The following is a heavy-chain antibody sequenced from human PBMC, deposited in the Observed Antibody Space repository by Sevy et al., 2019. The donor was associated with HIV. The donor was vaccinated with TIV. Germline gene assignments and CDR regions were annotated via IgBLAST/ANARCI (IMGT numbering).Heavy chain of an antibody. Sequence: GVSLRLSCAASGFTFSSYGMHWVRQAPGKGLEWVAFIRYDGSNKYYADSVKGRFTISRDNSKNTLYLKMNSLRAEDTAVYYCAKGPSPMITFGGVADYWGQGTLVTVSS. CDR2: IRYDGSNK. J-gene: IGHJ4*02. CDR3: AKGPSPMITFGGVADY. V-gene: IGHV3-30*02. CDR1: GFTFSSYG. D-gene: IGHD3-16*01.